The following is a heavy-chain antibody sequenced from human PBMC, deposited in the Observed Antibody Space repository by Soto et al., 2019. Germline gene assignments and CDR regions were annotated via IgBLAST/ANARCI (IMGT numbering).Heavy chain of an antibody. V-gene: IGHV3-74*01. J-gene: IGHJ4*02. CDR2: INSDGSST. D-gene: IGHD6-13*01. CDR1: GFTFSNYW. CDR3: IRDSRGLVAAY. Sequence: LSLSCAASGFTFSNYWMHWVRQGPGKGLTWVSRINSDGSSTTYADSVKGRFTISRDNAENTLYMQMCSLSAEDTAVYYCIRDSRGLVAAYWGQGTLVTVSS.